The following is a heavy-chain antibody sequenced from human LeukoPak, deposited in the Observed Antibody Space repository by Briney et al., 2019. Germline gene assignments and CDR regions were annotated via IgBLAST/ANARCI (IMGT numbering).Heavy chain of an antibody. CDR1: GGSISSYY. V-gene: IGHV4-59*08. J-gene: IGHJ4*02. CDR3: ARGGGYDDYFDY. Sequence: SETLSLTCTVSGGSISSYYWSWIRQPPGKGLEWIGYIYYSGSTNYTPSLKSRVTISVDTSKNQFSLKLSSVTAADTAVYYCARGGGYDDYFDYWGQGTLVTVSS. D-gene: IGHD5-12*01. CDR2: IYYSGST.